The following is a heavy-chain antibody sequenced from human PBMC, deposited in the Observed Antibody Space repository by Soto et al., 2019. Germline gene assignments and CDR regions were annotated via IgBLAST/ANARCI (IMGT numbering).Heavy chain of an antibody. J-gene: IGHJ5*02. CDR3: ARVQCGSPSRFDP. Sequence: EVQLVESGGDLVQPGGSLRLSCAASGFTFSSYWMHWVRQAPGKGLVWVSRTNSDGSSTSYADSVKGRFTISRDNAKNTRYLQMNSLRAEDTAVYYCARVQCGSPSRFDPWGEGTLVTVSS. CDR1: GFTFSSYW. CDR2: TNSDGSST. D-gene: IGHD1-26*01. V-gene: IGHV3-74*01.